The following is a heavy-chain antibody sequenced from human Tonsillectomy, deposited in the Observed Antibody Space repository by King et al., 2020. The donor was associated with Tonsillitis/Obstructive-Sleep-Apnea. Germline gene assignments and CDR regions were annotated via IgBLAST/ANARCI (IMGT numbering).Heavy chain of an antibody. CDR2: IYHSGST. CDR1: GGSFSGFY. Sequence: VQLQQWGAGLLKPSETLSLTCAVDGGSFSGFYWSWIRQPPGKGLEWIGDIYHSGSTNYSPSLKSRVTISLDTSSHQFSLKLGSVTAADTAVYYSARGLHYGGISIGYWGQGTLVTVSS. D-gene: IGHD4-23*01. V-gene: IGHV4-34*01. J-gene: IGHJ4*02. CDR3: ARGLHYGGISIGY.